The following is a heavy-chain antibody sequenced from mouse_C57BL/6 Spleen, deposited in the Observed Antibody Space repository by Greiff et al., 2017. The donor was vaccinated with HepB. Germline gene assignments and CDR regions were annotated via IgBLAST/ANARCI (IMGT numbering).Heavy chain of an antibody. V-gene: IGHV5-4*01. D-gene: IGHD2-2*01. Sequence: DVHLVESGGGLVKPGGSLKLSCAASGFTFSSYAMSWVRQTPEKRLEWVATISDGGSYTYYPDNVKGRFTISRDNAKNNLYLQMSHLKSEDTAMYYCARDGDGYDRAMDYWGQGTSVTVSS. CDR1: GFTFSSYA. J-gene: IGHJ4*01. CDR3: ARDGDGYDRAMDY. CDR2: ISDGGSYT.